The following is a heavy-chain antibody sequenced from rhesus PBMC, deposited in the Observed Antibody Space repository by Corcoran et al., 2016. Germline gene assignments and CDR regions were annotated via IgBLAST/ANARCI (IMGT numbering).Heavy chain of an antibody. CDR2: IDGISAST. CDR1: VGSISGYSY. J-gene: IGHJ2*01. V-gene: IGHV4-73*01. Sequence: QVNLQQWGEGLVKPSETLSLTCAVYVGSISGYSYWNWIGQAPGKGQGWIGNIDGISASTNYNPSLKNRVTISKDTSKNQFSLKLSSVTAADTALYYCARGDYSGSYYSWYFDIWGPGTPITISS. D-gene: IGHD3-16*01. CDR3: ARGDYSGSYYSWYFDI.